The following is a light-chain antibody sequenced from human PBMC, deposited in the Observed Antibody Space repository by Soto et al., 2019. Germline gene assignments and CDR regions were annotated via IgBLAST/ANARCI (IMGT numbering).Light chain of an antibody. Sequence: AVTNPASVSWSPGQSITISCTGTSSDVGGYDYVSWYQQHPGKAPQLMIYDVNNRPSGVSNRFSGSKSGNTASLTISGLQAEDEADYYCSSYTSSSTLVFGTGTKVTVL. V-gene: IGLV2-14*01. CDR3: SSYTSSSTLV. J-gene: IGLJ1*01. CDR1: SSDVGGYDY. CDR2: DVN.